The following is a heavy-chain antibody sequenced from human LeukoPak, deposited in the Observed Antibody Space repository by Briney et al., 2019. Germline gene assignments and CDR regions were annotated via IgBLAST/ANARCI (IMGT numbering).Heavy chain of an antibody. CDR3: AREAYASGSFRTDYYYMDV. Sequence: GASVKVSCKASGYTFTGYYMHWVRQAPGQGLEWMGWINPNSGGTNYAQKFQGRVTMTRDTSISTAYMELRRLRSDDTAVYYCAREAYASGSFRTDYYYMDVWGKGTTVTISS. D-gene: IGHD3-10*01. CDR2: INPNSGGT. CDR1: GYTFTGYY. V-gene: IGHV1-2*02. J-gene: IGHJ6*03.